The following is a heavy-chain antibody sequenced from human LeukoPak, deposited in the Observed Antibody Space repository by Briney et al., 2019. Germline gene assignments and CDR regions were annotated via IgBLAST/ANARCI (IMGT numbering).Heavy chain of an antibody. Sequence: HAGGSLRLSCAASGFTFSSYAMHWVRQAPGKGLEWVAVISYDGSNKYYADSVKGRFTISRDSSKNTLYLQMNSLRAEDTAVYYCARDEEVVLRYFDWLLGTSLDYWGQGTLVTVSS. D-gene: IGHD3-9*01. CDR3: ARDEEVVLRYFDWLLGTSLDY. J-gene: IGHJ4*02. CDR1: GFTFSSYA. V-gene: IGHV3-30*04. CDR2: ISYDGSNK.